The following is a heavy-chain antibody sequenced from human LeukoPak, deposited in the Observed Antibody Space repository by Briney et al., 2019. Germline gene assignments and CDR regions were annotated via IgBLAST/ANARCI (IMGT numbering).Heavy chain of an antibody. D-gene: IGHD2-21*02. CDR3: ARDHTDARGDCSAFDI. J-gene: IGHJ3*02. V-gene: IGHV1-2*02. CDR2: INPNSGGT. CDR1: GYTFTGYY. Sequence: GASVKVSCKASGYTFTGYYMHWVRQAPGQGLEWMGWINPNSGGTNYAQKFQGRVTMTRDTSISTAYMELSRLRSDDTAVYYCARDHTDARGDCSAFDIWGQGTMVTVSS.